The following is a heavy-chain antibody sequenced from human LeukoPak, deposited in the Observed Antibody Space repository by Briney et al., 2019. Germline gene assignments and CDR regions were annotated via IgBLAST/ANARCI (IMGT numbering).Heavy chain of an antibody. CDR3: ARTRYYYNSRSYGAPYYFDY. D-gene: IGHD3-10*01. J-gene: IGHJ4*02. Sequence: SETLSLTCTVSGYSISSSYYWGWIRQPPGKGLEWIGSIYYSGGTYYNPSLKSRVTISVDTSKNQFSLKLSSVTAADTAVYYCARTRYYYNSRSYGAPYYFDYWGQGTLVTVSS. CDR1: GYSISSSYY. CDR2: IYYSGGT. V-gene: IGHV4-38-2*02.